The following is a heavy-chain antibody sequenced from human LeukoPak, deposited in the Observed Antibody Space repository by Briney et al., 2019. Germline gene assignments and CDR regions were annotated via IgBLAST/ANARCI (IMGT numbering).Heavy chain of an antibody. J-gene: IGHJ4*02. CDR3: ARSYYYDSSGYYYNY. D-gene: IGHD3-22*01. CDR1: GYSISSGFY. Sequence: PSETLSLTCTVSGYSISSGFYWGWIRQPPGKGLEWIGNIYHSGSTYYNPSLKSRVTISVDTSKNQFSLKLSSVTAADTAMYYCARSYYYDSSGYYYNYWGQGTLVTVSS. V-gene: IGHV4-38-2*02. CDR2: IYHSGST.